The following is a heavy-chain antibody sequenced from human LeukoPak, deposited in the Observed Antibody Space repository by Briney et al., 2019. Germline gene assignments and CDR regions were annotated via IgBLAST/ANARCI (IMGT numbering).Heavy chain of an antibody. CDR2: INPNSGGT. J-gene: IGHJ3*02. D-gene: IGHD3-10*01. CDR3: ARDRETLLWFGELPEVAFDI. Sequence: EASVKVSCKASGYTFTGYYMHWVRQAPGQGLEWMGWINPNSGGTNYAQKFQGRVTMTRNTSISTAYMELSRLRSDDTAVYYCARDRETLLWFGELPEVAFDIWGQGTMVTVSS. CDR1: GYTFTGYY. V-gene: IGHV1-2*02.